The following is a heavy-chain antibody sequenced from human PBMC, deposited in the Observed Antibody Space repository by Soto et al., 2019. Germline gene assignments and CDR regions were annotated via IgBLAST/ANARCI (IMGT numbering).Heavy chain of an antibody. D-gene: IGHD3-10*01. J-gene: IGHJ4*02. Sequence: EVHLEEAGGGLVEPGGSLTLSCATSGFTFTTYNMNWVRQAPGRGLEWVSSISVNDNYIYYADSVRGRFTIFRDNAKNSLYLQMNSLRADDTAVYYCAKPKSPYYYGSGSYHREGFDSWGQGTLVTVSS. CDR3: AKPKSPYYYGSGSYHREGFDS. CDR1: GFTFTTYN. V-gene: IGHV3-21*01. CDR2: ISVNDNYI.